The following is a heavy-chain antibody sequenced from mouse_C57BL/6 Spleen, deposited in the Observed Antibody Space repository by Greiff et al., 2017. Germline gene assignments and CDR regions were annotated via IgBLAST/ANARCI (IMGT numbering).Heavy chain of an antibody. CDR1: GYTFTSYW. Sequence: QVQLQQPGAELVRPGSSVKLSCKASGYTFTSYWMDWVKQRPGQGLEWIGNIYPSDSETHYNQKFKDKATLTVDKSSSTAYMQLSSLTSEDSAVYYCARRAPHYYGSSYVWYFDVWGTGTTVTVAS. CDR3: ARRAPHYYGSSYVWYFDV. V-gene: IGHV1-61*01. J-gene: IGHJ1*03. CDR2: IYPSDSET. D-gene: IGHD1-1*01.